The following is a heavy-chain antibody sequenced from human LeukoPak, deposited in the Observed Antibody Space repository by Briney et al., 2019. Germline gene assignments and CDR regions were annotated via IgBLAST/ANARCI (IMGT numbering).Heavy chain of an antibody. D-gene: IGHD3-22*01. CDR2: INPSGGST. CDR1: GYTFTGYY. J-gene: IGHJ4*02. Sequence: ASVKVSCKASGYTFTGYYMHWVRQAPGQGLEWMGIINPSGGSTSYAQKFQGRVTMTRDMSTSTVYMELSSLRSEDTAVYYCARDLYDSSGYYGHGFDYWGQGTLVTVSS. V-gene: IGHV1-46*01. CDR3: ARDLYDSSGYYGHGFDY.